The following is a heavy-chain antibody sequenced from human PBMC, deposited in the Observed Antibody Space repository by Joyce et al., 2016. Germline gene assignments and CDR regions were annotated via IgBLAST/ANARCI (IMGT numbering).Heavy chain of an antibody. Sequence: EVQLVESGGGLVQPGGSLRISCVSSGFTFRKYYMGWIRQAPGKGPEWVANIKADGSEKSYVGSVEGRFTISRDNAKNSLYLQINGLRAEDTAVYYCAREYFWRYDYWGQGTLVTVSS. CDR3: AREYFWRYDY. CDR1: GFTFRKYY. J-gene: IGHJ4*02. V-gene: IGHV3-7*01. D-gene: IGHD3-3*01. CDR2: IKADGSEK.